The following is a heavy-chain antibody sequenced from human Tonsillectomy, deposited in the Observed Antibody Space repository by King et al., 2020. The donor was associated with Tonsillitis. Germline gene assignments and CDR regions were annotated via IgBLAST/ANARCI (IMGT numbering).Heavy chain of an antibody. CDR3: ARDSGALSVSLDY. CDR2: MSYDGSNE. CDR1: GFTFSTYA. D-gene: IGHD2-2*01. Sequence: VQLVESGGGVVQPGRSLRLSCAASGFTFSTYAMHWVRQAPGKGLEWVAVMSYDGSNEYYADSVKGRFTISTDNSKNTLYLQMNSLRAEDTAVYYCARDSGALSVSLDYWGQGTLVTVSS. V-gene: IGHV3-30-3*01. J-gene: IGHJ4*02.